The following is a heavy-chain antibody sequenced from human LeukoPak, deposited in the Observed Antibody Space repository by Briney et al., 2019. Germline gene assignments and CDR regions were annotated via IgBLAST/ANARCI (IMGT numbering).Heavy chain of an antibody. D-gene: IGHD6-13*01. CDR2: ISYDGSNK. CDR3: AKVRFSSRLYYYYYYALVL. J-gene: IGHJ6*02. Sequence: GGSLRLSCAASAFTFNNYAMHWVRQAPGKGLEWVAAISYDGSNKYYADSVKGQFTISRDNSKNTLYLQMNSLRAEDTAVYYCAKVRFSSRLYYYYYYALVLWGQGTTVTVSS. V-gene: IGHV3-30-3*01. CDR1: AFTFNNYA.